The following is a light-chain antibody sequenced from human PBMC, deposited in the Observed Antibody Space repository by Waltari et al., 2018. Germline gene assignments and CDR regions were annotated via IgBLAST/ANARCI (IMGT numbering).Light chain of an antibody. Sequence: DIVMTQSPDSLAVSLGERATINCKSSQTLLYSSNNKNYLAWYQQKPGQPPKLLIYWASARESGVPDRFSGSGSGTDFTLTISSLQAEDVASYYCQKYDSVPLTFGGGTKVEIK. CDR3: QKYDSVPLT. CDR2: WAS. CDR1: QTLLYSSNNKNY. V-gene: IGKV4-1*01. J-gene: IGKJ4*01.